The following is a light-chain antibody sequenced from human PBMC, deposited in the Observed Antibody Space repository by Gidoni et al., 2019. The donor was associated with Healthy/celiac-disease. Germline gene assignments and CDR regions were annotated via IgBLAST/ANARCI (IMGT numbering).Light chain of an antibody. CDR1: KLGDKY. CDR3: QAWDSSTYVV. CDR2: QVS. Sequence: SYELTQPPSVSVSPGQTASITCSGDKLGDKYASWYQQKPGQSPVLVIYQVSKRPSGIPCRFSGSNSWTTATLTISGTHAMDAADYYCQAWDSSTYVVFGGGTKLTVL. J-gene: IGLJ2*01. V-gene: IGLV3-1*01.